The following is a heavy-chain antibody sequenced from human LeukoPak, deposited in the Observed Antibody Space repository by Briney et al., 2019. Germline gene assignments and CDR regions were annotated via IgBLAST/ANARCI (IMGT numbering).Heavy chain of an antibody. CDR2: MNPNSGNT. D-gene: IGHD6-13*01. J-gene: IGHJ4*02. CDR3: ARGGRGIAAAGKKNFDY. Sequence: ASVKVSCKASGYTFTSYDINWVRQATGQGLEWMGWMNPNSGNTGCAQKFQGRVTMTRDTSISTAYMELSSLRSEDTAVYYCARGGRGIAAAGKKNFDYWGQGTLVTVSS. V-gene: IGHV1-8*01. CDR1: GYTFTSYD.